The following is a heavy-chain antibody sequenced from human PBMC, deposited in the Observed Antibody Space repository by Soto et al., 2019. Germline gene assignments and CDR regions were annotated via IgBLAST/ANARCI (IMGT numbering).Heavy chain of an antibody. Sequence: ASVKVSCKASGGTFSSYAISWVRQAPGQGLEWMGGIIPIFGTANYAQKFQGRVTITADESTSTAYMELSSLRSEDTAVYYCARSIAAAGNWFDPWGQGTLVTVSS. J-gene: IGHJ5*02. CDR3: ARSIAAAGNWFDP. CDR1: GGTFSSYA. CDR2: IIPIFGTA. V-gene: IGHV1-69*13. D-gene: IGHD6-13*01.